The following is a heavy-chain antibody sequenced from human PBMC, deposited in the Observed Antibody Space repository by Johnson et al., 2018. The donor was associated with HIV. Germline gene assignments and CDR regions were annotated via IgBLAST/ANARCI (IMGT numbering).Heavy chain of an antibody. Sequence: VQLVESGGGLVQPGWSLRLSCAASGFTFDDYAMHWVRQAPGKGLEWVSDINWHGGRTGYADSVKGRFTNSRDNAKKSLYLQMNSLRVEDTALYYCARGTIYYDSSGNQGGNAFDIWGQGTMVTVSS. J-gene: IGHJ3*02. CDR3: ARGTIYYDSSGNQGGNAFDI. D-gene: IGHD3-22*01. CDR2: INWHGGRT. V-gene: IGHV3-20*04. CDR1: GFTFDDYA.